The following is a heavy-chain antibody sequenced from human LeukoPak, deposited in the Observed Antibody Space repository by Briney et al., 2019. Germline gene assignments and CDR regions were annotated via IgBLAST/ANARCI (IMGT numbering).Heavy chain of an antibody. D-gene: IGHD3-22*01. J-gene: IGHJ3*02. CDR1: GFTFSSYA. Sequence: GGSLRLSCAASGFTFSSYAMSWVRQAPGKGLAWVSAISGSGVNTFYADSVKGRFTISRDNSKNTLYLQMSSLRAEDTAVYYCAKDLRYYDNSSYPDAFDIWGQGTMVTVSS. CDR2: ISGSGVNT. V-gene: IGHV3-23*01. CDR3: AKDLRYYDNSSYPDAFDI.